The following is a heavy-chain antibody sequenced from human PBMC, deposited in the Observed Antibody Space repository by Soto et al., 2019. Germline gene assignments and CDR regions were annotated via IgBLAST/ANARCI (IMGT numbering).Heavy chain of an antibody. V-gene: IGHV4-39*01. CDR1: GGSISSSSYY. J-gene: IGHJ5*02. D-gene: IGHD5-18*01. Sequence: SETLSLTCTVSGGSISSSSYYCGWIRQPPGKGLEWIGSIYYSGSTYYNPSLKSRVTISVDTSKNQFSLKLSSVTASDTAVYYCASNAPGYSYGYSNWFDPWGQGTLVTVSS. CDR3: ASNAPGYSYGYSNWFDP. CDR2: IYYSGST.